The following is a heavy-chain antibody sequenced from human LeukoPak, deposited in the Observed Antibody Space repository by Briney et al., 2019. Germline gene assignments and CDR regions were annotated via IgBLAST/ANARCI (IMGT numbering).Heavy chain of an antibody. J-gene: IGHJ4*02. CDR2: IYHSGST. CDR1: GYSISSGYY. Sequence: SGTLSLTCTVPGYSISSGYYWGWIRQPPGKGLEWIGSIYHSGSTYYNPSLKSRVTISVDTSKNQFSLKLSSVTAADTAVYYCAREGGSYYPHYYFDYWGQGTLVTVSS. V-gene: IGHV4-38-2*02. CDR3: AREGGSYYPHYYFDY. D-gene: IGHD1-26*01.